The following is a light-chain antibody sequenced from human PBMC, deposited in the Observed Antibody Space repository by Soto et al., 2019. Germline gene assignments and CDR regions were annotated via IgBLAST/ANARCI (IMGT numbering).Light chain of an antibody. Sequence: EIVLTQSPGTLSLSPGERATLSCRASQSVSSSYLAWYQQKPGQAPSLLIYGASSRATGIPDRFSGSGSGTDFTLTISRLEPEDFAVYYCQQYGSSPTFVQGTKVEIK. CDR2: GAS. CDR3: QQYGSSPT. V-gene: IGKV3-20*01. J-gene: IGKJ1*01. CDR1: QSVSSSY.